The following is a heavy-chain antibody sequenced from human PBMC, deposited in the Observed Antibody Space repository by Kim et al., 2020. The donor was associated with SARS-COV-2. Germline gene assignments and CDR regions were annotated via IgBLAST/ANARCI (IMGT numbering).Heavy chain of an antibody. D-gene: IGHD4-17*01. Sequence: STSLKTRLTISKDTSKNQVVLTMTNMDPVDTATYYCARTRATVTTYWFDPWGQGTLVTVSS. CDR3: ARTRATVTTYWFDP. V-gene: IGHV2-70*01. J-gene: IGHJ5*02.